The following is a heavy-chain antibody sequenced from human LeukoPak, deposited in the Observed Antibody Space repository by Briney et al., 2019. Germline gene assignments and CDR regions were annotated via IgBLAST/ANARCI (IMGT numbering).Heavy chain of an antibody. V-gene: IGHV1-8*02. D-gene: IGHD5-24*01. Sequence: GASVKVSCKASGYTFTSYGISWVRQATGQGLEWMGWMNPNSGNTGYAQKFQGRVTMTRNTSISTAYMELSSLRSEDTAVYYCARARMVTREMSYWGQGTLVTVSS. CDR2: MNPNSGNT. J-gene: IGHJ4*02. CDR1: GYTFTSYG. CDR3: ARARMVTREMSY.